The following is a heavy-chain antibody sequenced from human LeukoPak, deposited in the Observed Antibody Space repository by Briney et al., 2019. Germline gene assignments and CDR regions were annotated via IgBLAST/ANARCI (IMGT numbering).Heavy chain of an antibody. D-gene: IGHD3-22*01. Sequence: ASVKVSCKASGYTFTSYAMHWVRQAPGQRPEWMGWINAGNGNTKYSQKSQGRVTITRDTSASTAYMELSSLRSEDTAVYYCARDYYDSRVYGMDVWGQGTTVTVSS. J-gene: IGHJ6*02. CDR3: ARDYYDSRVYGMDV. V-gene: IGHV1-3*01. CDR1: GYTFTSYA. CDR2: INAGNGNT.